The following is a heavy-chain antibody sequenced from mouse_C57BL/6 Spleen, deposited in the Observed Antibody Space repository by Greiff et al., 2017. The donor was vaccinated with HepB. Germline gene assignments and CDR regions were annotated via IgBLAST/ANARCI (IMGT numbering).Heavy chain of an antibody. CDR2: ISDGGSYT. Sequence: EVKLMESGGGLVKPGGSLKLSCAASGFTFSSYAMSWVRQTPEKRLEWVATISDGGSYTYYPDNVKGRFTISRDKATNNLYLQMSHLQSEDTAMYYCAREIYYGNYFDYWGQGTTRTVSS. J-gene: IGHJ2*01. V-gene: IGHV5-4*01. CDR1: GFTFSSYA. CDR3: AREIYYGNYFDY. D-gene: IGHD2-1*01.